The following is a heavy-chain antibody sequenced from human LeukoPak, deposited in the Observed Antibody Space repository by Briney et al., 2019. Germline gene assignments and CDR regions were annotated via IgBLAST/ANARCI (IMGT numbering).Heavy chain of an antibody. D-gene: IGHD3-10*01. Sequence: SETLSLTCTVSGGSISSYYWSWIRQPPGKGLEWIGYIYYSGSTNYNPSLKSRVTISVDTSKNQFSLKLSSVTAADTAVYYCARRLTMVRAFDPWGQGTLVTVSS. J-gene: IGHJ5*02. CDR1: GGSISSYY. CDR2: IYYSGST. V-gene: IGHV4-59*08. CDR3: ARRLTMVRAFDP.